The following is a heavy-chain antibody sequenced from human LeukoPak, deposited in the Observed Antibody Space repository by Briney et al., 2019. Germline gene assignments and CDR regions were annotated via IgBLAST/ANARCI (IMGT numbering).Heavy chain of an antibody. V-gene: IGHV3-30*04. D-gene: IGHD2-2*03. CDR2: ISSDGSNK. CDR3: ARVDDLDAFDM. CDR1: GFTFTGYA. Sequence: GGSLRLSCAASGFTFTGYAMLWVRQAPGKGLEWVAVISSDGSNKYYADSVKGRFTISRDNSKNTLYLQMNSLRAEDTAVYYCARVDDLDAFDMWGQGTMVTVSS. J-gene: IGHJ3*02.